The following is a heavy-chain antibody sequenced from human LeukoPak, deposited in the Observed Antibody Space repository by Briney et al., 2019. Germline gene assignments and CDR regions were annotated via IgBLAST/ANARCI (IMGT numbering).Heavy chain of an antibody. Sequence: GALRLSCAASGFTFSSYAMHWVRQAPGKGLEWVAVISDDGSNKYYANSVKGRFTISRDNSKNTLYLQMNSLRAEDTAVYYCAKLQSDGLRTYYGMDVWGQGTTVTVSS. CDR1: GFTFSSYA. CDR2: ISDDGSNK. V-gene: IGHV3-30-3*02. CDR3: AKLQSDGLRTYYGMDV. D-gene: IGHD4-17*01. J-gene: IGHJ6*02.